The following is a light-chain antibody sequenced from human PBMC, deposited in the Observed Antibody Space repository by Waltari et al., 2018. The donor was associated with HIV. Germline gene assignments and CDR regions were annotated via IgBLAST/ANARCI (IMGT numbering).Light chain of an antibody. J-gene: IGLJ3*02. CDR2: DDS. Sequence: SYVLTQPPSVSVAPGETARVTCGGNHIGSTRLLWYQHKSGQAPVLVIYDDSVRPSGIPERFSGSNSGNTATLTISSVEAGDEAEYYCQVWDSDSDQWVFGGGTRLTVL. CDR1: HIGSTR. CDR3: QVWDSDSDQWV. V-gene: IGLV3-21*01.